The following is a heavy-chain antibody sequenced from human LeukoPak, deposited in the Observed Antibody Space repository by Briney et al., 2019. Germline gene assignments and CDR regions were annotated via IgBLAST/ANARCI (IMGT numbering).Heavy chain of an antibody. CDR2: ISSSSSYI. J-gene: IGHJ6*02. CDR1: GFTFKTYA. D-gene: IGHD3-22*01. V-gene: IGHV3-21*01. Sequence: GGSLRLSCAASGFTFKTYAMTWVRQAPGKGLEWVSSISSSSSYIYYADSVKGRFTISRDNAKNSLFLQMNSLRAEDTAVYYCARDSDFDSSGYYPYYYYYYKMDVWGQGTTVTVSS. CDR3: ARDSDFDSSGYYPYYYYYYKMDV.